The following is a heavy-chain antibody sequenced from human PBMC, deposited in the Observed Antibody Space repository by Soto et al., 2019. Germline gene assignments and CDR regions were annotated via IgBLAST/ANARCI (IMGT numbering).Heavy chain of an antibody. CDR2: IYHSGST. CDR1: GGSVSRGDYY. D-gene: IGHD1-1*01. CDR3: DRGPRDAYNDNWLDP. Sequence: PSETLSLTCTVSGGSVSRGDYYWSWIRQSPGKGLECIGYIYHSGSTYYNPSLKSRVTISVDRSKNQFSLKLISVTAADTAVYYCDRGPRDAYNDNWLDPWGQGTLVTVSS. V-gene: IGHV4-30-4*01. J-gene: IGHJ5*02.